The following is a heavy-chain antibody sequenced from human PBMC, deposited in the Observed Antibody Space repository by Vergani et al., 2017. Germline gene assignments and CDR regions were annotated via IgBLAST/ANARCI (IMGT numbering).Heavy chain of an antibody. V-gene: IGHV3-30*03. J-gene: IGHJ4*02. CDR1: GFTFSSYG. Sequence: QVQLVESGGGVVQPGRSLRLSCAASGFTFSSYGMHWVRQAPGKGLEWVAVISYDGSNKYYADSVKGRFTISRDNSKNTLYLQMNSLRAEDTAVYYCETNRGVATYIRGDYYFDYWGQGTLVTVSS. CDR2: ISYDGSNK. CDR3: ETNRGVATYIRGDYYFDY. D-gene: IGHD5-12*01.